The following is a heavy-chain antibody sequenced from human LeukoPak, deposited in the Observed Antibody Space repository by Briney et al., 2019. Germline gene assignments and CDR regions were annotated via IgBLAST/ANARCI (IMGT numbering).Heavy chain of an antibody. CDR1: GFTFSDYY. J-gene: IGHJ4*02. CDR2: ISSSGSTI. Sequence: SGGSLRLSCAASGFTFSDYYMSWIRQAPGKGLEWVSYISSSGSTIYYADSVKGRFTISRDNAKNSLYLQMNNLRAEDTAVYYCAKDRLFEIPAATDYWGQGTLVTVSS. D-gene: IGHD2-2*01. CDR3: AKDRLFEIPAATDY. V-gene: IGHV3-11*01.